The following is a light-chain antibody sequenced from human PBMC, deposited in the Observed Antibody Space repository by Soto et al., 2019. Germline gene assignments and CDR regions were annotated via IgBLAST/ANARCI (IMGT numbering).Light chain of an antibody. Sequence: QSVRTQPPSASGSPGQSVAIPCTGTSSDVGGYNYVSWYQQHPGKAPKLMIYEVNKRPSGVPDRFSGSKSGNTASLTVSGLQAEDEADYYCSSYAGSSNVFGTGTKVTVL. CDR1: SSDVGGYNY. J-gene: IGLJ1*01. CDR2: EVN. V-gene: IGLV2-8*01. CDR3: SSYAGSSNV.